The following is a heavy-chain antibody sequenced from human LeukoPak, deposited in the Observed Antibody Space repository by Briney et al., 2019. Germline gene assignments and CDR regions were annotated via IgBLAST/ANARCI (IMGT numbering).Heavy chain of an antibody. CDR3: VKDTTTGELGSGGGMDV. CDR1: GITFSTYA. CDR2: ISSNGART. D-gene: IGHD1-26*01. J-gene: IGHJ6*02. Sequence: GGSLRLSCAASGITFSTYAMSWVRRAPGKGLEWVSTISSNGARTYYADSVKGRFTISRDNFKNMLYLQMNSVRAKDTAVYYCVKDTTTGELGSGGGMDVWGQGTTVTVSS. V-gene: IGHV3-23*01.